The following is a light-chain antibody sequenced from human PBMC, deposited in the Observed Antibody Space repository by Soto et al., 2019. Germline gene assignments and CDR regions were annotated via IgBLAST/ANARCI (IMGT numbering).Light chain of an antibody. V-gene: IGLV2-8*01. J-gene: IGLJ2*01. CDR1: SSDVGGYNY. CDR3: SSYAGSHSQVV. CDR2: EVS. Sequence: QSVLIQPPSASGSPGQSVTISCTGTSSDVGGYNYVSWYQQHPGKAPKVMIYEVSKRPSGVPDRFSGSKSGNTASLTVSGLQAEDEADYYCSSYAGSHSQVVFGGGTKLTVL.